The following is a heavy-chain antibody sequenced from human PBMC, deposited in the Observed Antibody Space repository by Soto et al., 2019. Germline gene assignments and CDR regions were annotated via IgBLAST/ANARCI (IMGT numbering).Heavy chain of an antibody. CDR2: IYYSGST. V-gene: IGHV4-59*01. CDR3: ARDSGYSSGWYPFDP. D-gene: IGHD6-19*01. J-gene: IGHJ5*02. CDR1: GGSISSYY. Sequence: SETLSLTCTVSGGSISSYYWSWIRQPPGKGLEWIGYIYYSGSTNYNPSLKSRVTISVDTSKNQFSLKLSSVTAADTAVYYCARDSGYSSGWYPFDPWGQGTLVTVSS.